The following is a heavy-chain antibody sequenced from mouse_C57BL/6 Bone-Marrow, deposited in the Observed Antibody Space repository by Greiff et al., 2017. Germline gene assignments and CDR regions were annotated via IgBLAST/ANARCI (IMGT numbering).Heavy chain of an antibody. Sequence: EVKVVESGGGLVKPGGSLKLSCAASGFTFSDYGMHWVRQAPEKGLEWVAYISSGSSTIYYADTVKGRFTISRDNAKNTLFLQMTSLRSEDTAMYYCANGNYVAMDYWGQGTSVTVSS. V-gene: IGHV5-17*01. D-gene: IGHD2-1*01. CDR3: ANGNYVAMDY. CDR1: GFTFSDYG. CDR2: ISSGSSTI. J-gene: IGHJ4*01.